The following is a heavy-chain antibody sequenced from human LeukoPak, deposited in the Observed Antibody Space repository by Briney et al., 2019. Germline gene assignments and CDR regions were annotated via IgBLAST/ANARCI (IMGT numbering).Heavy chain of an antibody. J-gene: IGHJ4*02. CDR3: ARTVVVTATYFDS. V-gene: IGHV3-21*01. CDR1: GFTFSSYS. Sequence: PGGSLRLSCAASGFTFSSYSMNWVRQAPGKGLEWVSSISSSSSYIYYADSVKGRFTISRDNAKNSLYLQMNSLRAEDTAVYYCARTVVVTATYFDSWGQGTLVTVSS. CDR2: ISSSSSYI. D-gene: IGHD2-21*02.